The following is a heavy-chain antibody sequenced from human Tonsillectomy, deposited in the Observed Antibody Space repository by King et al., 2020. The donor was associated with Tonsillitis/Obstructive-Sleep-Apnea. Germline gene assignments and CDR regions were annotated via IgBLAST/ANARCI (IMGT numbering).Heavy chain of an antibody. CDR1: GYSFTFYG. CDR3: ARDGGRDGDYGRYYFDY. D-gene: IGHD4-17*01. J-gene: IGHJ4*02. Sequence: QLVQSGAEVRKPGASVKVSCKASGYSFTFYGISWVRQAPGQGLEWMGWISAYNGNTNYAQKLQGRVTMTTDTSTRTAYMELRGLRSDDTALYYCARDGGRDGDYGRYYFDYWGQGTLVTVSS. CDR2: ISAYNGNT. V-gene: IGHV1-18*01.